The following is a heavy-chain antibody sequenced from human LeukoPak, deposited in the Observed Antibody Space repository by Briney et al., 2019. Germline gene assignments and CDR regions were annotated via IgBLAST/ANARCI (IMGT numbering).Heavy chain of an antibody. Sequence: GGSLRLSCAAPGFTVSSNYMSWVRQAPGKGLEWVSVIYSGGSTYYADSVKGRFTISRDNSKNTLYLQMSSLRAEDTAVYYCAREITIFGVSYFDYWGQGTLVTVSS. V-gene: IGHV3-53*01. D-gene: IGHD3-3*01. CDR2: IYSGGST. CDR1: GFTVSSNY. J-gene: IGHJ4*02. CDR3: AREITIFGVSYFDY.